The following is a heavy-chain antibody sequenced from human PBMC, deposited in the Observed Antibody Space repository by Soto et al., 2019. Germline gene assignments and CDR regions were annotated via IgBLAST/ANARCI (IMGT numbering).Heavy chain of an antibody. J-gene: IGHJ4*02. CDR2: ISGSGGST. CDR1: GFTFSSYA. D-gene: IGHD6-19*01. CDR3: AKYAGSGWLSRHFDY. V-gene: IGHV3-23*01. Sequence: SLRLSCAASGFTFSSYAMSWVRQAPGKGLEWVSAISGSGGSTYYADSVKGRFTISGDNSKNTLYLQMNSLRAEDTAVYYCAKYAGSGWLSRHFDYWGQGTLVTVSS.